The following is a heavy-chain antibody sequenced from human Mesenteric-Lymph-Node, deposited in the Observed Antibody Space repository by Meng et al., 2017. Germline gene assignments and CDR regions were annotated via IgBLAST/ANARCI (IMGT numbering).Heavy chain of an antibody. D-gene: IGHD6-13*01. CDR1: GFSIDSHT. Sequence: GESLKISCAASGFSIDSHTMNWVRQAPGKGLEWVSSISSTSSYIYYADSVKGRFTISRDNAKNSLHLQMNSLRGEDTAVYYCARALIATDNMDVWGQGTTVTVSS. CDR3: ARALIATDNMDV. CDR2: ISSTSSYI. V-gene: IGHV3-21*01. J-gene: IGHJ6*02.